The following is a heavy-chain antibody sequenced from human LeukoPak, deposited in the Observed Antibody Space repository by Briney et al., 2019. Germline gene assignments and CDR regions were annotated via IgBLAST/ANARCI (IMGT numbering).Heavy chain of an antibody. D-gene: IGHD1-26*01. CDR2: IYYSGST. V-gene: IGHV4-39*01. CDR3: ARHSGWEDNWFDP. Sequence: SETLSLTCTVSGGSTSSSSYYWGWIRQPPGKGLEWIGSIYYSGSTYYNPSLKSRVTISVDTSKNQFSLKLSSVTAADTAVYYCARHSGWEDNWFDPWGQGTLVTVSS. CDR1: GGSTSSSSYY. J-gene: IGHJ5*02.